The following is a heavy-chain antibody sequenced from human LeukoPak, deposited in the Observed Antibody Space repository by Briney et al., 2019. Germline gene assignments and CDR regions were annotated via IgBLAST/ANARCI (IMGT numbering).Heavy chain of an antibody. D-gene: IGHD1-26*01. Sequence: SETLSPTCTVSSGSISSYYWSWIRQPPGKGLEWIGHIYTSGSTNYNPSLKSRVTISVDTSKNQFSLKLSSVTAADTAVYYCARHKGSYSGSYYWFDPWGQGTLVTVSS. V-gene: IGHV4-4*09. CDR2: IYTSGST. CDR3: ARHKGSYSGSYYWFDP. J-gene: IGHJ5*02. CDR1: SGSISSYY.